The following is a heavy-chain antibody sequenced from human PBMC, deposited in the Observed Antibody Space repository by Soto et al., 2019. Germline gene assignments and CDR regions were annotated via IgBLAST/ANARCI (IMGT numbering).Heavy chain of an antibody. Sequence: PSETLSLTCSVSGGSVYSTSYYWGWIRQPPGKGLEWVGHIFYGGSTYYNPSLESRVAISVDTSKNQASLRLTSVTAADTAVYYCARRLASGSPYFDYWGQGTLVTVSS. J-gene: IGHJ4*02. CDR3: ARRLASGSPYFDY. D-gene: IGHD3-10*01. V-gene: IGHV4-39*01. CDR1: GGSVYSTSYY. CDR2: IFYGGST.